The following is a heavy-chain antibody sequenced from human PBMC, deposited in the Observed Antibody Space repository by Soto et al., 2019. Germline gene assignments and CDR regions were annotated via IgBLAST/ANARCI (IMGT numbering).Heavy chain of an antibody. CDR1: GYRFTSYW. CDR2: IFPSDSDT. V-gene: IGHV5-51*01. CDR3: ARKDKSGYFNWFDP. D-gene: IGHD3-22*01. J-gene: IGHJ5*02. Sequence: GESLKISCRTSGYRFTSYWIAWVRQMPGKGLEWMGIIFPSDSDTRYSPSFHVQVTISADRSTSTVFLQWASLKASDTAVYFCARKDKSGYFNWFDPWGQGTLVTVSS.